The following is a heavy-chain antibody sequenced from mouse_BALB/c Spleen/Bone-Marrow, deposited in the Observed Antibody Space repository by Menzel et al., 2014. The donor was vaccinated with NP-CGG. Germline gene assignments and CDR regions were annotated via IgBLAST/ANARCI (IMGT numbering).Heavy chain of an antibody. CDR1: GFNIKDTY. CDR3: ARLGIYGPSYAMDY. Sequence: EVQLQQSGAELVKPGASVKLSCTASGFNIKDTYMHWVKQRPEQGLEWIGRIDPANGNTKYDPKFQGKATITADTSSNTAYLQLSSLTSEGTAVYYCARLGIYGPSYAMDYWGQGTSVTVSS. V-gene: IGHV14-3*02. J-gene: IGHJ4*01. CDR2: IDPANGNT. D-gene: IGHD1-2*01.